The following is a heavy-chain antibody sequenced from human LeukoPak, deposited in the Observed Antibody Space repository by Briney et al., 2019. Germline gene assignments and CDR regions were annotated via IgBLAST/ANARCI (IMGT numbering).Heavy chain of an antibody. CDR2: ISGTGGKI. V-gene: IGHV3-23*01. D-gene: IGHD3-22*01. CDR1: GFTFSTYA. J-gene: IGHJ4*02. Sequence: PGGSLRLSCAASGFTFSTYAMSWVRQPPGKGLEWVSTISGTGGKIYFADSVKGRFTISRDNSKNTLYLQMNSLRAEDTAVYYCAKWEYYYDSSGYRYWGQGTLVTVSS. CDR3: AKWEYYYDSSGYRY.